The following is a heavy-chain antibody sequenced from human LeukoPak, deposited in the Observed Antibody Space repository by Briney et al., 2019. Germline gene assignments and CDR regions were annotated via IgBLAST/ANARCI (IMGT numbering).Heavy chain of an antibody. CDR1: GYSFRDHH. D-gene: IGHD3-10*01. J-gene: IGHJ4*02. CDR3: SSHYGPGPV. CDR2: IHPSTGDT. V-gene: IGHV1-2*02. Sequence: GASVKVSCKALGYSFRDHHVIWVRQAPGQGLEWMGWIHPSTGDTKSGQNFQGRLTMTWDTSITTAYMDLIELTSDDTAVYYCSSHYGPGPVWGQGTLVTASS.